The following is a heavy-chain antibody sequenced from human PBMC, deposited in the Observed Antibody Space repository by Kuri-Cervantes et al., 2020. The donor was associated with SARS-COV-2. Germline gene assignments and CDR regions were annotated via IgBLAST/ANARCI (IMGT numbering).Heavy chain of an antibody. V-gene: IGHV3-33*05. Sequence: GGSLRLSCAASGFTFSSYGMHWVRQAPGKGLEWVAVISYDGSNKYYAASVKGRFTISRENSKNTLYLQMNSLRAEDTAVYYCARAYSTAWHLVYWGQGILVTVSS. CDR2: ISYDGSNK. D-gene: IGHD6-19*01. CDR3: ARAYSTAWHLVY. CDR1: GFTFSSYG. J-gene: IGHJ4*02.